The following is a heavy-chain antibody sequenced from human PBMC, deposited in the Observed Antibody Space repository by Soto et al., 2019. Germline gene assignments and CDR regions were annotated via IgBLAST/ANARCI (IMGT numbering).Heavy chain of an antibody. CDR1: GFSLSTTGMC. D-gene: IGHD5-18*01. V-gene: IGHV2-70*01. Sequence: SGPTLVNPTQTLTLTCTFSGFSLSTTGMCVSWIRQPPGKALEWLALIDWADDKYYSTSLKTRLTISKDTSKNQVVLTMTNVEPVDTAAYFCSRAVGGFTYGYPDYWGQGTLVTVSS. CDR3: SRAVGGFTYGYPDY. J-gene: IGHJ4*02. CDR2: IDWADDK.